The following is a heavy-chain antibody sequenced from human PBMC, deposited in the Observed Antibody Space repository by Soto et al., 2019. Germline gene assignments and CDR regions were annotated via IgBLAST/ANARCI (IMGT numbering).Heavy chain of an antibody. CDR3: AKSPEWPNRYFDY. CDR1: GLTFSRHA. V-gene: IGHV3-23*01. D-gene: IGHD3-3*01. Sequence: EVQLLESGGGLAQPGGSLRLSCVASGLTFSRHAMVWVRQAPGKGLEWVSTITANSGSSDYGDSVKGRLTISRDNAGSTLFLQMNSLRVEDTATYYCAKSPEWPNRYFDYWGQGTLVTVSS. J-gene: IGHJ4*02. CDR2: ITANSGSS.